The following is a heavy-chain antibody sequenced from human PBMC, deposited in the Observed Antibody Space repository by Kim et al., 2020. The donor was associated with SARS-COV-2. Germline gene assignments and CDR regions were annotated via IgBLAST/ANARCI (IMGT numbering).Heavy chain of an antibody. J-gene: IGHJ4*02. V-gene: IGHV1-24*01. CDR2: FDPEDGET. D-gene: IGHD1-26*01. CDR1: GYTLTELS. CDR3: ATDRLYSGSYLVDY. Sequence: ASVKVSCKVSGYTLTELSMHWVRQAPGKGLEWMGGFDPEDGETIYAQKFQGRVTMTEDTSTDTAYMELSSLRSEDTAVYYCATDRLYSGSYLVDYWGQGTLVTVSS.